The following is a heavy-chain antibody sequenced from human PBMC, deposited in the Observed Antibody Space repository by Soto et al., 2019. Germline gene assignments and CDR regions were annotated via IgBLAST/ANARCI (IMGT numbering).Heavy chain of an antibody. CDR1: GGSISSSSYY. CDR3: ARTTSGPFDY. J-gene: IGHJ4*02. V-gene: IGHV4-39*01. CDR2: IYYSGST. D-gene: IGHD1-1*01. Sequence: SETLSLTCTVSGGSISSSSYYWGWIRQPPGKGLEWIGSIYYSGSTYYNPSLKSRVTISVDTPKNQFSLKLSSVTAADTAVYYCARTTSGPFDYWGQGTLVTVSS.